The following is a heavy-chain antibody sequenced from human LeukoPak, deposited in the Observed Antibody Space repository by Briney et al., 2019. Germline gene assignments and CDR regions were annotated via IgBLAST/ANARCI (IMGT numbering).Heavy chain of an antibody. V-gene: IGHV4-34*01. J-gene: IGHJ4*02. D-gene: IGHD6-13*01. CDR1: GGSFSGYY. CDR2: INHSGRI. Sequence: SETLSLTCAVYGGSFSGYYWSWIRQPPGKGLEWIGEINHSGRIQYNPSLKSRVTISVDTSKTQFSLNLSSVTAADTAVYYCARHQAYSTTSYAGHYWGQGTLVTVSS. CDR3: ARHQAYSTTSYAGHY.